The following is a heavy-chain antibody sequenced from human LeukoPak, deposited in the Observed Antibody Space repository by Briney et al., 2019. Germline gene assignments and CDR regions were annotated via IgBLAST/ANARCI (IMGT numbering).Heavy chain of an antibody. J-gene: IGHJ4*02. V-gene: IGHV1-69*05. D-gene: IGHD6-13*01. CDR1: GGTFSSYA. CDR2: IIPIFGTA. CDR3: ASADDGYSSSLYPPYFDY. Sequence: SVKVSCKASGGTFSSYAISWVRQAPGQGLEWMGGIIPIFGTANYAQKFQGRVTITTDESTSTAYMELSSLRSEDTAVYYCASADDGYSSSLYPPYFDYWGQGTLVTVSS.